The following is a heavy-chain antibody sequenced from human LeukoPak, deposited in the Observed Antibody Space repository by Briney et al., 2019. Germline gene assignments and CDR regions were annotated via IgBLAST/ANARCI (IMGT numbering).Heavy chain of an antibody. CDR2: INPNSGGT. CDR3: ARGRRILVGDINAGDFFDY. CDR1: GYTFTGYY. D-gene: IGHD1-26*01. V-gene: IGHV1-2*02. J-gene: IGHJ4*02. Sequence: ASVKVSCKPSGYTFTGYYIHWVRQAPGQGLEWMGWINPNSGGTYYAQKFQGSVTMTRDTSISTAYMELTRLKSDDTAVYYCARGRRILVGDINAGDFFDYWGQGTLVTVSS.